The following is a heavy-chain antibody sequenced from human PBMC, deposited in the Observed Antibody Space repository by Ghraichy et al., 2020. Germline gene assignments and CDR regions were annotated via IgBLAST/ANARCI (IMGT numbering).Heavy chain of an antibody. CDR3: ASVSDWFDP. CDR1: GGSFSGYY. J-gene: IGHJ5*02. Sequence: SQTLSLTCAVYGGSFSGYYWSWIRQPPGKGQEWIGKVNHSGSTNYNPSLKSRVTISVDTSKNQFSLKLSSVTAADTAVYYCASVSDWFDPWGQGTLVTVSS. V-gene: IGHV4-34*01. CDR2: VNHSGST.